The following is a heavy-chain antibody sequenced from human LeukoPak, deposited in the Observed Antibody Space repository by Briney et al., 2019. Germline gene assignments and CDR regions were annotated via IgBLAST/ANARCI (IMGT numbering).Heavy chain of an antibody. CDR2: INPNSGGT. Sequence: ASVKVSCKASGYTFTGYYMHWVRQAPGQGLEWMGWINPNSGGTNYAQKFQGRVTITRDTSISTAYMELSRLRSDDTAVYYCARDMVRGVISQRRWFDPWGQGTMVTVSS. D-gene: IGHD3-10*01. V-gene: IGHV1-2*02. J-gene: IGHJ5*02. CDR3: ARDMVRGVISQRRWFDP. CDR1: GYTFTGYY.